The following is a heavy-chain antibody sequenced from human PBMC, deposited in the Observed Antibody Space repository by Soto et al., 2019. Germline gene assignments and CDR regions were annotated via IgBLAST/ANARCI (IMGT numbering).Heavy chain of an antibody. Sequence: GGSLRLSCAASGFTFSSYAMSWVRQAPGKGLEWVSAISGSGGSTYYADSVKGRFTISRDNSKNTLYLQMNSLRAEDTAVYYCAKAGRGGYQLLVWYYYYMDVWGKGTTVTVSS. J-gene: IGHJ6*03. CDR1: GFTFSSYA. D-gene: IGHD2-2*01. CDR2: ISGSGGST. CDR3: AKAGRGGYQLLVWYYYYMDV. V-gene: IGHV3-23*01.